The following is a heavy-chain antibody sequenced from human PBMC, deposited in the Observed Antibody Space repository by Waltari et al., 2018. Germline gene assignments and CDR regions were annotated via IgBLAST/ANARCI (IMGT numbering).Heavy chain of an antibody. Sequence: EVQLVESGGGLVKPGGSLRLSCAASGIHFSSYSRNWVRQAPGKGLEWVASISRSSSYIYYADSVKGRFTIARDNAKNSLYLQMNSLRAEDTAVYYCARGPGPYYWGQGTLVTVSS. CDR3: ARGPGPYY. J-gene: IGHJ4*02. CDR2: ISRSSSYI. CDR1: GIHFSSYS. V-gene: IGHV3-21*01.